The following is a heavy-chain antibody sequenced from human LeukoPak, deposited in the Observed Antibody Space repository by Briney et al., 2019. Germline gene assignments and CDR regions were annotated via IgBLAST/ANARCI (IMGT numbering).Heavy chain of an antibody. CDR1: GFPFSSYA. J-gene: IGHJ4*02. D-gene: IGHD3-3*01. Sequence: GGSLRLSCAASGFPFSSYAMSWVRQAPGKGLEWVSGLSGSGGSTYYADSVKGRFTISRDKSKNTLYLQMNSLRAEDTAIYYCAKHYDFWSGSSRPSYFDYWGQGTLVTVSS. V-gene: IGHV3-23*01. CDR2: LSGSGGST. CDR3: AKHYDFWSGSSRPSYFDY.